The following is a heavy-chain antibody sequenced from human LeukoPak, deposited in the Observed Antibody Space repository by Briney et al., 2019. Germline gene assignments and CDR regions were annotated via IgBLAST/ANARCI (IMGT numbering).Heavy chain of an antibody. CDR2: INPNSGGT. D-gene: IGHD3-9*01. J-gene: IGHJ3*02. V-gene: IGHV1-2*04. CDR3: ASLYDILTGYFPAWANAFDI. CDR1: GHTFTGYY. Sequence: GASVKVSCKASGHTFTGYYMHWVRQAPGQGLEWMGWINPNSGGTNYAQKFQGWVTMTRDTSISTAYMELSRLRSDDTAVYYCASLYDILTGYFPAWANAFDIWGQGTMVTVSS.